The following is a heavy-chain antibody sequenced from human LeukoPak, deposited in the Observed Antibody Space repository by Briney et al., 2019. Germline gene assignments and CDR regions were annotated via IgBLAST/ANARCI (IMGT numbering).Heavy chain of an antibody. Sequence: SETLFLTCTVSGGSISNYYWSWIRQPPGKELEWIGYIYYSGSTNYNPSLKSRVTISVDTSKNQFSLKLSSVTAADTAVYYCARVYYYGSGSYSSVFDYWGQGTLVTVSS. CDR1: GGSISNYY. CDR3: ARVYYYGSGSYSSVFDY. J-gene: IGHJ4*02. D-gene: IGHD3-10*01. CDR2: IYYSGST. V-gene: IGHV4-59*12.